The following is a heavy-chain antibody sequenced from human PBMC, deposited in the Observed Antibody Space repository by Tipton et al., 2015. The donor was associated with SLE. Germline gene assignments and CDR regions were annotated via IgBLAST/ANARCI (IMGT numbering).Heavy chain of an antibody. CDR3: ASYGGSSWGDAFDI. D-gene: IGHD6-13*01. CDR2: IYYSGST. V-gene: IGHV4-59*12. Sequence: TLSLTCTVSGGSISGYYWSWVRQPPGKGLEWIGDIYYSGSTNYNPSLKSRVTISIDTSKNHFSLKVNSVTAADTAVYYCASYGGSSWGDAFDIWGQGTMVTVSS. CDR1: GGSISGYY. J-gene: IGHJ3*02.